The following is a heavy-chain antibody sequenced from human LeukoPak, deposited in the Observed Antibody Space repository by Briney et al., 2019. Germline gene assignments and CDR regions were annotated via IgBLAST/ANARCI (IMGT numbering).Heavy chain of an antibody. J-gene: IGHJ4*02. CDR3: ARDVIYASEIYSYGDS. CDR1: RFTFNAYW. CDR2: NRHGGT. V-gene: IGHV3-66*01. D-gene: IGHD3-16*01. Sequence: GGSLRLSCAASRFTFNAYWMHWVRQAPGKGLEWVSVNRHGGTAYADSVQGRFSISRDNSKNTVDLQMNSLRAEDTAVYYCARDVIYASEIYSYGDSWGQGTLVTVSS.